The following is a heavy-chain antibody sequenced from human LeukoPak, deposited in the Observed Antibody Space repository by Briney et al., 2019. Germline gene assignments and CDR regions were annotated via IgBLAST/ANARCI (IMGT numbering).Heavy chain of an antibody. J-gene: IGHJ4*02. V-gene: IGHV1-2*02. Sequence: WASVKVSCKASGYTFTGYYMHWVRQAPGQGLEWMGWINPNSGGTNYAQKFQGRVTMTRDTSISTAYMELSRLSSDDTAVYYCARDLSGPDPFFDYWGQGTLVTVSS. CDR2: INPNSGGT. D-gene: IGHD5-12*01. CDR3: ARDLSGPDPFFDY. CDR1: GYTFTGYY.